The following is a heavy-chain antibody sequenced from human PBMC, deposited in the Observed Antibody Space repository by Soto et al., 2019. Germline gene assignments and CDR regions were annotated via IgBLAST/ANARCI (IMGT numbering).Heavy chain of an antibody. CDR3: ASRSSGWYFDY. CDR2: ISGSGDST. Sequence: EVQLLESGGGLVQPGGSLRLSCAASGFTFSSYAMNWVRQAPGKGLEWVSVISGSGDSTYYADSVKGRFTISRDNSKNTLYLQMNSLRADATAVYYCASRSSGWYFDYWGQGTLVTVSS. J-gene: IGHJ4*02. CDR1: GFTFSSYA. V-gene: IGHV3-23*01. D-gene: IGHD6-19*01.